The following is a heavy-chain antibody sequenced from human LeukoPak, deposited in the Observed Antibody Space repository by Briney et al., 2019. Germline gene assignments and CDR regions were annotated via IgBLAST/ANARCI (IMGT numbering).Heavy chain of an antibody. CDR1: GYIFTGYF. CDR2: INPNSGDT. CDR3: VREIDNKNSNSSRIFDY. J-gene: IGHJ4*01. V-gene: IGHV1-2*02. Sequence: ASVMVSCKASGYIFTGYFMHWVRQAPGQGLEWMGGINPNSGDTNYAQPFQGRATMTRDTTISTAYMELSRLRFDDTAVYYCVREIDNKNSNSSRIFDYWGHGAMVTVSS. D-gene: IGHD6-13*01.